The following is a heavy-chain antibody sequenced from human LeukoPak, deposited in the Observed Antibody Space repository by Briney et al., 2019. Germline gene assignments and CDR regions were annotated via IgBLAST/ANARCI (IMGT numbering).Heavy chain of an antibody. Sequence: ASVKVSCKASGGTFTGYYMHWVRQAPGQGLEWMGWINPNSGGTNYAQKFQGRVTMTRDTSISTAYMELSTLRSDDTAVYYCASSGSGYYYLRYWGQGTLVTVSS. D-gene: IGHD3-22*01. CDR2: INPNSGGT. J-gene: IGHJ4*02. CDR1: GGTFTGYY. CDR3: ASSGSGYYYLRY. V-gene: IGHV1-2*02.